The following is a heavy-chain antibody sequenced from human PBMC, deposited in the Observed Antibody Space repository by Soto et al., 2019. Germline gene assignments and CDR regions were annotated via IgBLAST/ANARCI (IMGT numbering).Heavy chain of an antibody. Sequence: QVQLQESGPGLVKPSGTLSLSCVVSGGSISSSNWWSWVRQPPGKGLEWIGEIYHSGSTNYNPSLKSRVTISVXXSXNXXSLKRSSVTAADTAVYYCARVKKVVAAAASNWFDPWGQGTLVTVSS. CDR1: GGSISSSNW. CDR3: ARVKKVVAAAASNWFDP. J-gene: IGHJ5*02. V-gene: IGHV4-4*02. CDR2: IYHSGST. D-gene: IGHD6-13*01.